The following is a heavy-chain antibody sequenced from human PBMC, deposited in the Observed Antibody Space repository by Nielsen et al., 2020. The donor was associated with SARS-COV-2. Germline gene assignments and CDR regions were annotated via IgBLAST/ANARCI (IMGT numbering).Heavy chain of an antibody. Sequence: GESLKTSCSASGFTFSSTWMDWVRQAPGQGLVWVSRINPSGSGTAYADSVKGRFAVSRDNAGNTVVLQIHSLRVEDTAVYYCAGGADFWSGTQKYYMDVWGKGTTVTVSS. V-gene: IGHV3-74*01. J-gene: IGHJ6*03. CDR2: INPSGSGT. D-gene: IGHD3-3*01. CDR1: GFTFSSTW. CDR3: AGGADFWSGTQKYYMDV.